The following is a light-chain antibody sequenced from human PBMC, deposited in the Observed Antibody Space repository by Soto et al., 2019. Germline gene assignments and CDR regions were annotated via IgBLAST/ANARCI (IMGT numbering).Light chain of an antibody. Sequence: VLTQYPGTLSLSAGEKVTLSCRASQPVATNSVAWYQQKPGQAPRLLFYTASNRATGVPDRFSGSGSETDFTLTIRRLEPEDFAVDYCQQYGSSPMYTFGQGTKLVIK. CDR2: TAS. CDR3: QQYGSSPMYT. CDR1: QPVATNS. V-gene: IGKV3-20*01. J-gene: IGKJ2*01.